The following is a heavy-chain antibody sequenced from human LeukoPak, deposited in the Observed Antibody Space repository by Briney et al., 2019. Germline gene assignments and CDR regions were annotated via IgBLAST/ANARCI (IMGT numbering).Heavy chain of an antibody. D-gene: IGHD2-15*01. V-gene: IGHV3-53*05. CDR1: GFTVSSNY. Sequence: GGSLRLSCAVSGFTVSSNYMSWVRQAPGKGLEWVSVLYSGGNTYYADSVKGRFTISRDNSKNTLYLQMNSLRAEDTAVYYCAREAVVAGFYDYWGQGTLVTVSS. CDR2: LYSGGNT. J-gene: IGHJ4*02. CDR3: AREAVVAGFYDY.